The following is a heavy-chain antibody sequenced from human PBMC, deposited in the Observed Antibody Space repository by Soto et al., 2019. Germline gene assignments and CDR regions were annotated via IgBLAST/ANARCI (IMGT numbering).Heavy chain of an antibody. Sequence: QVQLQESGPGLVKPSQTLSLTCTVSGGSISSGGYYWSWIRQHPGKGLEWIGYIYYSGSTYYNPSLKSRVTIAVDTAKNQLSLKLSSVTAADTAVYYCARDVGEAGWFDPWGQGTLVTVSS. CDR2: IYYSGST. CDR3: ARDVGEAGWFDP. CDR1: GGSISSGGYY. J-gene: IGHJ5*02. V-gene: IGHV4-31*03.